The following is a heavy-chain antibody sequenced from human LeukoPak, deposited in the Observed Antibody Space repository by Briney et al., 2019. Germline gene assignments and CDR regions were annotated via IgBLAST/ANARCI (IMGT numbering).Heavy chain of an antibody. CDR1: GFTFSHYG. D-gene: IGHD3-22*01. V-gene: IGHV3-23*01. Sequence: GGSLRLSCEVSGFTFSHYGMSWVRQAPGKGPEWVAGFNGRGDSTYYAESVRGRFTISRDTSKNTLYLQVSSLRVEDTAVYYCARDPYYYDSSAFYPFDYWGQGTLVTVSS. J-gene: IGHJ4*02. CDR2: FNGRGDST. CDR3: ARDPYYYDSSAFYPFDY.